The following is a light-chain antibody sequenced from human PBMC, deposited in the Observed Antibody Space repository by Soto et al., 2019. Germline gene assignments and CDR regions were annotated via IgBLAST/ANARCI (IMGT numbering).Light chain of an antibody. CDR2: FYTDGSH. J-gene: IGLJ3*02. CDR1: SGRITHA. V-gene: IGLV4-69*01. CDR3: QTWGTGIWV. Sequence: QPVLTQVSSASASLGASVKLTCTLSSGRITHAIAWHQQQPEKGPRYLMKFYTDGSHIKGDGIPDRFSGSTSGAEYYLTISSLQSEDEADYYCQTWGTGIWVFGGGTRLTVL.